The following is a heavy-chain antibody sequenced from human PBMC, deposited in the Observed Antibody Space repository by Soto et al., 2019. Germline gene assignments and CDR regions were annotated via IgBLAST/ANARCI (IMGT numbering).Heavy chain of an antibody. CDR1: GFTFSNAW. Sequence: PVGSLRLSCAASGFTFSNAWMSWVRQAPGKGLEWVGRIKSKTDGGTTDYAAPVKGRFTISRDDSKNTLYLQMNSLKTEDTAVYYCTTRTIIVGDTNTYYFDYWGQGTLVTVSS. D-gene: IGHD1-26*01. CDR3: TTRTIIVGDTNTYYFDY. CDR2: IKSKTDGGTT. V-gene: IGHV3-15*01. J-gene: IGHJ4*02.